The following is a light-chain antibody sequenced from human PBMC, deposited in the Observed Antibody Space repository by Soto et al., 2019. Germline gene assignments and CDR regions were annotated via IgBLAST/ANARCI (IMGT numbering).Light chain of an antibody. CDR1: SSNIGSNY. CDR3: AAWDDSLSAWV. Sequence: QAVVTQPPSASGTPGQRVTISCSGSSSNIGSNYVYWYQQLPGTAPKLLIYSNNQRPSGVPDRFSGSKSGTSASLAISGLRSEDEADYYCAAWDDSLSAWVFGGGTKLTVL. J-gene: IGLJ3*02. CDR2: SNN. V-gene: IGLV1-47*02.